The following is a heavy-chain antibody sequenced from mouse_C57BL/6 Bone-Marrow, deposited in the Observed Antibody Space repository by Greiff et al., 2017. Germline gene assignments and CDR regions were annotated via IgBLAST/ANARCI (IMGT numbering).Heavy chain of an antibody. CDR1: GYTFTSYW. CDR3: ARERVFTTEVADYAMDY. Sequence: QVQLQQPGTELVKPGASVKLSCKASGYTFTSYWMHWVKQRPGQGLEWIGNINPSNGGTNYNEKFKSKATLTVDKSSSTAYMQLSSLTTEDSAVYYCARERVFTTEVADYAMDYWGQGTSVTVSS. CDR2: INPSNGGT. J-gene: IGHJ4*01. D-gene: IGHD1-1*01. V-gene: IGHV1-53*01.